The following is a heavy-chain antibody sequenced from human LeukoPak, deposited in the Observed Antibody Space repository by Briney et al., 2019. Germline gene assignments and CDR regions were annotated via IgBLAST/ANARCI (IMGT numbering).Heavy chain of an antibody. CDR3: ARGRVGATGSMDV. Sequence: GASVKVSCKASGGTFSSYAISWVRQAPGQGLEWMGGIIPIFGTANYAQKFQGRVTITADKSTSTAYMELSSLRSEDTAVYYCARGRVGATGSMDVWGKGTTVTVSS. J-gene: IGHJ6*04. D-gene: IGHD1-26*01. V-gene: IGHV1-69*06. CDR2: IIPIFGTA. CDR1: GGTFSSYA.